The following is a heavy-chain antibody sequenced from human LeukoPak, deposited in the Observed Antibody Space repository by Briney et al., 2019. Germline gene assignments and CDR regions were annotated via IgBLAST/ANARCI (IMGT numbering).Heavy chain of an antibody. V-gene: IGHV3-30*04. CDR2: ISYDGKNK. CDR1: GFTFSSHP. D-gene: IGHD1-1*01. J-gene: IGHJ4*02. CDR3: VRVMTTTRNFDY. Sequence: GGSLRLSCAASGFTFSSHPMHWVRQTPGKGLAWVAVISYDGKNKYYADSVNGRFTVSRDNTKNTLYLQMNSLRVDDMGVYYCVRVMTTTRNFDYWGPGTLVTVSS.